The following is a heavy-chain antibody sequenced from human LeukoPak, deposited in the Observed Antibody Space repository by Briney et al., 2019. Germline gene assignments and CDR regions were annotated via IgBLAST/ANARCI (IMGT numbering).Heavy chain of an antibody. CDR2: IIPIFGTA. D-gene: IGHD3-16*02. CDR1: GGTFSSYA. CDR3: ASQGGSYRYGNNKYYFDY. J-gene: IGHJ4*02. Sequence: GASVKVSCKASGGTFSSYAISWVRQAPGQGLEWMGGIIPIFGTANYAQKFQGRVTITADKSTSTAYMELSSLRSEDTAVYYCASQGGSYRYGNNKYYFDYWGQGTLVTVSS. V-gene: IGHV1-69*06.